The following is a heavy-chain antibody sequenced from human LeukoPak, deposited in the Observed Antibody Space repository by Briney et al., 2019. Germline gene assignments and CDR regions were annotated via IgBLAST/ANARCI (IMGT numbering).Heavy chain of an antibody. D-gene: IGHD1-26*01. CDR3: ARSPFVGGVGATSWYFDL. CDR1: GASITSYY. CDR2: IYTSADI. V-gene: IGHV4-4*09. Sequence: SETLSLTCTVSGASITSYYWTWIRQPPGKELEWIGNIYTSADINFNRSLKSRVTISLDASKRQFSLKLNSVSAADTAIYYCARSPFVGGVGATSWYFDLWGRGALVLSPQ. J-gene: IGHJ2*01.